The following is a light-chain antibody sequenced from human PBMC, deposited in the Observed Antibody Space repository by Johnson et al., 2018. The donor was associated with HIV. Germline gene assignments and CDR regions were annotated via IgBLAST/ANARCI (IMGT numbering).Light chain of an antibody. J-gene: IGLJ1*01. CDR1: NSNIGNNF. CDR3: GTWDSNLSAYV. CDR2: ENN. V-gene: IGLV1-51*02. Sequence: QSVLTQPPSVSAAPGQKVTISCSGTNSNIGNNFVSWYQQFPGTAPRLLIYENNKRPSGIADRFSGSKSGTSATLGITGLQTGDEADYYGGTWDSNLSAYVFGPGTKVTVL.